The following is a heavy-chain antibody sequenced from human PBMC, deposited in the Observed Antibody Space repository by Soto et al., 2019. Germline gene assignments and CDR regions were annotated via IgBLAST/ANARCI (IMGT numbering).Heavy chain of an antibody. D-gene: IGHD3-3*01. CDR2: IYYSGST. CDR1: GGSVSSGSYY. J-gene: IGHJ6*02. CDR3: ARQFVHSRFLEWSYGMDV. V-gene: IGHV4-61*01. Sequence: WETLSLTCTVSGGSVSSGSYYWIWIRQPPGKGLEWIGYIYYSGSTNYNPSLKSRVTISVDTSKNQFSLKLSSVTAADTAVYYCARQFVHSRFLEWSYGMDVWGQGTTVTVSS.